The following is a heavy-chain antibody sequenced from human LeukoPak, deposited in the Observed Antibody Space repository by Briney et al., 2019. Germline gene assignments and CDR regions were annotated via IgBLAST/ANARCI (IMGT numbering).Heavy chain of an antibody. CDR1: GGSISSYY. CDR3: ASRPISVDIFDY. Sequence: SETLSLTCTVSGGSISSYYWSWIRQPPGKGLEWIGYIYYSGGTTYNPSLKSRVTMSVDTSKNQFSLRLSSVTAADTAVYYCASRPISVDIFDYWGQGTLVTVSS. J-gene: IGHJ4*02. V-gene: IGHV4-59*08. D-gene: IGHD6-19*01. CDR2: IYYSGGT.